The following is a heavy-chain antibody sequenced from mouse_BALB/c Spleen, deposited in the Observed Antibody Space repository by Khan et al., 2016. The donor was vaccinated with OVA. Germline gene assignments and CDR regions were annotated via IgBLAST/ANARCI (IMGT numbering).Heavy chain of an antibody. J-gene: IGHJ2*01. D-gene: IGHD1-1*01. CDR1: GYSITSYYA. V-gene: IGHV3-2*02. CDR3: ARVYGGDFDY. CDR2: ISYSGNT. Sequence: EVQLEESGPGLVKPSQSLSLTCTATGYSITSYYAWNWIRGFPGNKLEWMGFISYSGNTNYNPSFKSRISFTRDTSKNQFFLQLNSVTTEDTATYYCARVYGGDFDYWGQGTTLTVSS.